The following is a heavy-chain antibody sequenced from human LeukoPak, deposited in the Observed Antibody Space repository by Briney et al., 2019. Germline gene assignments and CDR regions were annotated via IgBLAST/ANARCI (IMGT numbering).Heavy chain of an antibody. Sequence: ASVKVSCKASGGTLSSYAISWVRQAPGQGLEWMGGIIPIFGTANYAQKFQGRVTITADESTSTAYMELSSLRSEDTAVYYCARLSSSGKRGFDYWGQGTLVTVSS. D-gene: IGHD6-19*01. CDR2: IIPIFGTA. CDR3: ARLSSSGKRGFDY. J-gene: IGHJ4*02. CDR1: GGTLSSYA. V-gene: IGHV1-69*01.